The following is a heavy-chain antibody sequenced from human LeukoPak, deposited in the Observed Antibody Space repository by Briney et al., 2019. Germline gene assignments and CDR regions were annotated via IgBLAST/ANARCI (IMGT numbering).Heavy chain of an antibody. D-gene: IGHD2-21*02. CDR2: INTDGSST. CDR1: GFTFISYG. J-gene: IGHJ4*01. CDR3: TRELPREVTLDY. Sequence: GGSLRLSCAASGFTFISYGMQCVRQAPGKGRVWVSRINTDGSSTSYADSVKGRFTVSRDNAKNTLYLQVNSLRAEDTAVYFCTRELPREVTLDYWGQGTLVTVSS. V-gene: IGHV3-74*01.